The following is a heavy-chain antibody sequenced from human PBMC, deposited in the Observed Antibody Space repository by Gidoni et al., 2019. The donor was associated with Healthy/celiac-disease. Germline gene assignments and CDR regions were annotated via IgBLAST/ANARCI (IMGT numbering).Heavy chain of an antibody. J-gene: IGHJ4*02. CDR1: GGPISRGGYY. CDR2: IYYHGST. D-gene: IGHD5-18*01. V-gene: IGHV4-31*03. Sequence: QVQLQESGPGLVKPSQTLSLTCTFPGGPISRGGYYWSWNRQHPGKGLEWIGYIYYHGSTYYNPSLKSRVNISVDTSKNQFSLKLSSVTAADTAVYYCARVRFDSYGLGVDYWGQGTLVTVSS. CDR3: ARVRFDSYGLGVDY.